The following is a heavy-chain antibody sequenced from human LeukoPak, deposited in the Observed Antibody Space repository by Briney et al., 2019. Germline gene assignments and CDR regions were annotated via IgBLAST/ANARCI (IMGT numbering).Heavy chain of an antibody. D-gene: IGHD5-18*01. J-gene: IGHJ5*02. CDR2: IRSKVYGGTP. Sequence: GGSLRLSCTASGFTFGDYAMTWVRQAPGKGLEWVGFIRSKVYGGTPEYAASVKGRFTISRDDSKGIAYLQMDSLRGEDTAIYYCATYRQVMLPFEAWGQGTLVTVSS. V-gene: IGHV3-49*04. CDR1: GFTFGDYA. CDR3: ATYRQVMLPFEA.